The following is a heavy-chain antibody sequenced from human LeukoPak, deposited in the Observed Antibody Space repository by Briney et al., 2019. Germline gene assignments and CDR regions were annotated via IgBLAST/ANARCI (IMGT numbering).Heavy chain of an antibody. D-gene: IGHD3-10*01. CDR3: AKDEGYGSGSSPDY. V-gene: IGHV3-30*02. Sequence: TGGSLRLSCAASGFTFSSYGMHWVRQAPGKGLEWVAFIRYDGSTKYYADSVKGRFTISRDNSKNTLYLQLNSLSPEDTAVYYCAKDEGYGSGSSPDYWGQGTLVTVSS. CDR1: GFTFSSYG. CDR2: IRYDGSTK. J-gene: IGHJ4*02.